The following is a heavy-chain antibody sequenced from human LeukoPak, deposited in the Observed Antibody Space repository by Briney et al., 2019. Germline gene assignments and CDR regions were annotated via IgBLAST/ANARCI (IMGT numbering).Heavy chain of an antibody. D-gene: IGHD6-13*01. CDR2: ISGSGGST. CDR3: AKGAAAATNSRAGPRYYYGMDV. CDR1: GFTFSSYA. V-gene: IGHV3-23*01. Sequence: GGSLRLSCAASGFTFSSYAMSWVRQAPGKGLEWVSAISGSGGSTYYADSVKGRFTISRDDSKNTLYLQMNSLRAEDTAVYYCAKGAAAATNSRAGPRYYYGMDVWGQGTTVTVSS. J-gene: IGHJ6*02.